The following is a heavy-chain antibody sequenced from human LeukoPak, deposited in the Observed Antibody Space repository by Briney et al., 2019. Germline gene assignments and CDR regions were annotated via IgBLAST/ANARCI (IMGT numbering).Heavy chain of an antibody. D-gene: IGHD3-10*01. CDR2: IQSKTDGGTT. J-gene: IGHJ4*02. Sequence: GGSLRLSCAASGFTFGNTWMNWVRQAPGKGLEWVGRIQSKTDGGTTEYAAPVKGRFTISRDDSKTTLYLQMNSLKTEDTAVYYCATLTVRGVINIWGQGTLVTVSS. V-gene: IGHV3-15*01. CDR3: ATLTVRGVINI. CDR1: GFTFGNTW.